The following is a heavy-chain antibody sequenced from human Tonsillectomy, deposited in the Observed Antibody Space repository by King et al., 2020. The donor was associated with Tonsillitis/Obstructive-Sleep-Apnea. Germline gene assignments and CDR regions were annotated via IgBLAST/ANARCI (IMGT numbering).Heavy chain of an antibody. CDR2: IYYSGST. J-gene: IGHJ4*02. CDR3: ASVVAATLALDY. D-gene: IGHD2-15*01. CDR1: GGSISSGGYY. Sequence: VQLQESGPGLVKPSQTLSLTCTVSGGSISSGGYYWSWIRQHLGKGLEWIGYIYYSGSTYYNPSLKSRVTISVDTSKNQFSLKLSSVTAADTAVYYCASVVAATLALDYWGQGTLVTVSS. V-gene: IGHV4-31*03.